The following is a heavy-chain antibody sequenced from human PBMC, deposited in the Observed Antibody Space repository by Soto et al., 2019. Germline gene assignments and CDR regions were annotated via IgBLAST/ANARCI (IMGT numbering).Heavy chain of an antibody. J-gene: IGHJ5*02. V-gene: IGHV4-4*02. CDR2: IYHSGST. CDR1: GGSISSSKW. CDR3: ASKGYADYGWFDP. Sequence: QVQLQESGPGLVKPSGTLSLTCGVSGGSISSSKWWSWVRQPPGKGLEWIGEIYHSGSTNYNSSLRSRVTVAVDKSKNQCSLKLSSVTAADTALYYCASKGYADYGWFDPWGQGTLVTVSS. D-gene: IGHD4-17*01.